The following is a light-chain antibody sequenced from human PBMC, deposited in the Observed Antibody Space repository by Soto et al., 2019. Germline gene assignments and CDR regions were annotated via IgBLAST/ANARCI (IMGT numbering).Light chain of an antibody. CDR1: SSNIGADY. CDR2: DNN. J-gene: IGLJ3*02. Sequence: QSVLTQPPSVSAAPGHEVTISCSGSSSNIGADYVSWYQQLPGTAPKLLIYDNNKRPSGIPDRFSGSRSGTSATLGITGLQTGDEADYYCGTWDSSLSAWVFGGGTQLTVL. CDR3: GTWDSSLSAWV. V-gene: IGLV1-51*01.